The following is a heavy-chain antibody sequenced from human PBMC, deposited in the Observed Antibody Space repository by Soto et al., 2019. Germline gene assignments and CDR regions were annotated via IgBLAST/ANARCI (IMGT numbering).Heavy chain of an antibody. CDR1: GFTFSSYA. Sequence: QVQLVESGGGVVQPGRSLRLSCAASGFTFSSYAMHWVRQAPGKGLEWVAVISYDGSNKYYADSVKGRFTISRDNSNNTLYLQMNSLRAEDTAVYYCARGSQGKWELPYYFDYWGQGTLVTVSS. V-gene: IGHV3-30-3*01. CDR2: ISYDGSNK. J-gene: IGHJ4*02. CDR3: ARGSQGKWELPYYFDY. D-gene: IGHD1-26*01.